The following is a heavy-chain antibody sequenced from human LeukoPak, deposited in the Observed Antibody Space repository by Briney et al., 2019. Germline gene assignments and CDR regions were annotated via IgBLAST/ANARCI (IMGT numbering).Heavy chain of an antibody. CDR1: GFSFSNYE. J-gene: IGHJ6*03. CDR3: AKDATAVVGTVYMDV. CDR2: ISNTGDII. Sequence: GGSLRLSCAASGFSFSNYEMNWVRQAPGKGLEWISHISNTGDIIHYADSVEGRFTISRDNAKNSLYLQMNSLRAEDTAVYYCAKDATAVVGTVYMDVWGKGTTVTISS. D-gene: IGHD6-13*01. V-gene: IGHV3-48*03.